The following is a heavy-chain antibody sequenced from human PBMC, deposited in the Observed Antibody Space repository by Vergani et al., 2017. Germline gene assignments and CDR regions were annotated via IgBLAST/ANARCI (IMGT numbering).Heavy chain of an antibody. D-gene: IGHD5-18*01. Sequence: QVQLQESGPGLVKPSETLSLTCTVSGGSISSYYWSWIRQPPGKGLEWIGYIYYSGSTNYNPSLKSRGTISVDTSKNQFSLKLSSVTAADTAVYYCARFRGYSYGATDYFDYWGQGTLVTVSS. V-gene: IGHV4-59*01. CDR3: ARFRGYSYGATDYFDY. CDR1: GGSISSYY. CDR2: IYYSGST. J-gene: IGHJ4*02.